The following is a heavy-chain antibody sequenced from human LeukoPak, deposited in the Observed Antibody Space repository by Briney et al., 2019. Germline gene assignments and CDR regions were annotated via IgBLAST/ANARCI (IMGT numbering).Heavy chain of an antibody. Sequence: SVKVSCKASGGTFSSYAISWVRQAPGQGLEWMGGIIPIFGTANYAQKFQGRVTITTDESTSTAYMELSSLRSEDTAVYYCARGGDGYNWKFDYWGQGTLVSVSS. CDR3: ARGGDGYNWKFDY. V-gene: IGHV1-69*05. CDR2: IIPIFGTA. J-gene: IGHJ4*02. CDR1: GGTFSSYA. D-gene: IGHD5-24*01.